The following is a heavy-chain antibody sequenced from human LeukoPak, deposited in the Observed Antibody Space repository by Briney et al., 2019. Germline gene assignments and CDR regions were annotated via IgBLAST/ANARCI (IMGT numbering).Heavy chain of an antibody. Sequence: SETLSLTCTVSGGSISSYYWSWIRQPPGKGLEWNGYIYYSGSTNYNPSLKSRVTISVDTSKNQFSLKLSSVTAADTAVYYCARDSGGDWNDAFDIWGQGTMVTVSS. CDR3: ARDSGGDWNDAFDI. V-gene: IGHV4-59*01. J-gene: IGHJ3*02. CDR2: IYYSGST. CDR1: GGSISSYY. D-gene: IGHD2-21*02.